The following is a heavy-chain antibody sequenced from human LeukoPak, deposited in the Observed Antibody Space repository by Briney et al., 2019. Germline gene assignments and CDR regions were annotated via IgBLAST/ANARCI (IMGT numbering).Heavy chain of an antibody. J-gene: IGHJ2*01. Sequence: QPGGSLRLSCAASGFTFSSYAMSWGRQAPGKGLEWVSAISGSGGSTYYADSVKGRFTISRDNSKNTLYLQMNSLRAEDTAVYYCAKDQLATVVGAHWCFDLWGRGTLVTVSS. CDR2: ISGSGGST. V-gene: IGHV3-23*01. D-gene: IGHD2-15*01. CDR1: GFTFSSYA. CDR3: AKDQLATVVGAHWCFDL.